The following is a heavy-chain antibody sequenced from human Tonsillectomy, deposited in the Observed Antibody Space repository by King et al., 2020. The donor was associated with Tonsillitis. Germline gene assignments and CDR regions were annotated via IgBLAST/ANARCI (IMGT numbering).Heavy chain of an antibody. Sequence: VQLVESGAEVKKPGASVTVSCKASGYTFSSYGISWVRQAPGQGLEWMGWISTYNGNTNYAQTLQGRVTMTTDTATSTVYMELRSLRSDDTAVYYCARDGDYGDSFFDYWGQGTLVTVSS. V-gene: IGHV1-18*01. CDR3: ARDGDYGDSFFDY. CDR1: GYTFSSYG. CDR2: ISTYNGNT. J-gene: IGHJ4*02. D-gene: IGHD4-17*01.